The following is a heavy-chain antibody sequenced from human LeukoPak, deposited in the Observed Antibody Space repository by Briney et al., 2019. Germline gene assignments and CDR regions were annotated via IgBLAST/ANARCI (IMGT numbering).Heavy chain of an antibody. Sequence: GGSLRLSRAASGFTFSSYGIHWVRQAPSEGLDWEAVISYDGRNEYYADSVKGRFTISRDNSKNTLYLQMNSLRAEDTAVYFCAKELQVAGTFDYWGQGTLVTVSS. CDR2: ISYDGRNE. CDR3: AKELQVAGTFDY. J-gene: IGHJ4*02. CDR1: GFTFSSYG. V-gene: IGHV3-30*18. D-gene: IGHD6-19*01.